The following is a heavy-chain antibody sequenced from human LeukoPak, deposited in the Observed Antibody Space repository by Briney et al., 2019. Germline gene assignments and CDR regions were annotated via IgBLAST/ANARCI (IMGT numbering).Heavy chain of an antibody. CDR2: IYPGDSDT. CDR3: ARLSPPGRTWFGP. Sequence: KRGESLKISCLGSGYSFTSYWIGWVRQLPGKGLEWMGIIYPGDSDTRYSPSFQGQVTISADKSISTAYLQWSSLKASDTAMYYCARLSPPGRTWFGPWGQGTLVTVSS. CDR1: GYSFTSYW. V-gene: IGHV5-51*01. J-gene: IGHJ5*02.